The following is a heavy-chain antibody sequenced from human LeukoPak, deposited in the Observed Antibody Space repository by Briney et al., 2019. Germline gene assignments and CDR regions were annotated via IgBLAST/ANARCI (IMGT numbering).Heavy chain of an antibody. CDR3: ATVRGSGVVDY. J-gene: IGHJ4*02. CDR2: INPNSGDT. CDR1: GYSFTAYY. Sequence: ATVKVSCKASGYSFTAYYMHLVRQAPGQGLEWMGWINPNSGDTNYAQNFQDRVTMTWDTSVSTAYMELSSLTSDDTAVYYCATVRGSGVVDYWGQGTLVTVSS. V-gene: IGHV1-2*02. D-gene: IGHD3-10*01.